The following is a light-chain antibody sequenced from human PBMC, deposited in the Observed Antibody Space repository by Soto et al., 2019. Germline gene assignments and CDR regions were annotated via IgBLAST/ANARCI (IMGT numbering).Light chain of an antibody. CDR1: SSDVGGYNY. CDR2: EVS. Sequence: QSALTQPASVSGSPGQSITISCTGTSSDVGGYNYVSWYQQHPGKGPKLMIYEVSNRPSGVSNRFSGSKSGNTATLTISGLQAEDEAAYYCSSYTSTTTRVFGTGTKVTVL. CDR3: SSYTSTTTRV. V-gene: IGLV2-14*03. J-gene: IGLJ1*01.